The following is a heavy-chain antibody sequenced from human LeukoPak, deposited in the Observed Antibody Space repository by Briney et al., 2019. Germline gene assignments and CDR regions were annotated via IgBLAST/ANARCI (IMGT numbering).Heavy chain of an antibody. J-gene: IGHJ6*02. CDR1: GFTFSDHY. CDR3: TVTTRYYYYYYGMDV. CDR2: TRNKANSYTT. D-gene: IGHD4-17*01. Sequence: PGGSLRLSCAASGFTFSDHYMEWGRPAPGKGLGWVGRTRNKANSYTTEYAASVKGRFTISRDDSKNSLYLQMNSLKTEDTAVYYCTVTTRYYYYYYGMDVWGQGTTVTVSS. V-gene: IGHV3-72*01.